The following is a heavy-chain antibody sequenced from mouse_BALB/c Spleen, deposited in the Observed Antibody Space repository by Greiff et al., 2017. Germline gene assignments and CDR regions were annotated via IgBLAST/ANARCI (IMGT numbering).Heavy chain of an antibody. Sequence: QVQLQQSGAELVRPGASVKLSCKASGYTFTSYWMNWVKQRPGQGLEWIGMIDPSDSETHYNQMFKDKATLTVDKSSSTAYMQLSSLTSEDSAVYYGASFGTTVVATDFDYWGQGTTLTVSS. CDR2: IDPSDSET. CDR1: GYTFTSYW. J-gene: IGHJ2*01. CDR3: ASFGTTVVATDFDY. D-gene: IGHD1-1*01. V-gene: IGHV1-61*01.